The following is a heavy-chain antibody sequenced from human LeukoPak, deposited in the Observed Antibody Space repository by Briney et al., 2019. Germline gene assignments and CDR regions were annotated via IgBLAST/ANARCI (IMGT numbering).Heavy chain of an antibody. CDR2: ISWNSGSI. J-gene: IGHJ3*02. D-gene: IGHD5-12*01. Sequence: PGGSLRLSCAASGFTFDDYAMHWVQQAPGRGLEWVSGISWNSGSIGYADSVKGRFTISRDNAKNSLYLQMNSLRAEDMALYYCAKDSGATWSPRGAFDIWGQGTMVTVSS. CDR1: GFTFDDYA. CDR3: AKDSGATWSPRGAFDI. V-gene: IGHV3-9*03.